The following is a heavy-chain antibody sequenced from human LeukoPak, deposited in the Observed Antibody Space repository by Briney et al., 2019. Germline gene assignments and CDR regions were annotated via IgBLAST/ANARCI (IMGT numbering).Heavy chain of an antibody. CDR3: ARAQQGGSTIFGGVIISDYFDY. V-gene: IGHV4-4*07. D-gene: IGHD3-3*01. J-gene: IGHJ4*02. CDR1: GGSISSYY. CDR2: IYTSGST. Sequence: SETLSLTCAVSGGSISSYYWSWIRQPAGKGLEWIGRIYTSGSTNYNPSLESRVTMSVDTSKNQFSLKLSSVTAADTAVYYYARAQQGGSTIFGGVIISDYFDYWGQGTLVTVSS.